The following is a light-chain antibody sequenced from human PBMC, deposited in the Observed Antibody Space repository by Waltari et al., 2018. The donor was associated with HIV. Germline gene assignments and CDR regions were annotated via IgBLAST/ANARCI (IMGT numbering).Light chain of an antibody. V-gene: IGLV6-57*01. CDR1: SGRLASNH. CDR3: QSYDNYIWV. J-gene: IGLJ3*02. Sequence: NFILTQPHSLSESPGKTVTISCTRSSGRLASNHVQWYQQRPGSSPTLLIYEDSQRPSGVPDRFSGSLDSSSNSASLTISGLRTEDEADYYCQSYDNYIWVFGGGTKLTVL. CDR2: EDS.